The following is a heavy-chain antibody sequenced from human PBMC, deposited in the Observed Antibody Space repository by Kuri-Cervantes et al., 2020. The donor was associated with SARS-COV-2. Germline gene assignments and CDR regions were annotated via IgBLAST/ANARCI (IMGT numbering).Heavy chain of an antibody. CDR2: INHSGST. V-gene: IGHV4-34*01. CDR3: ARGLFYFDY. J-gene: IGHJ4*02. CDR1: GGSISSYY. Sequence: GSLRLSCTVSGGSISSYYWSWIRQPPGKGLEWIGEINHSGSTNYNPSLKSRVTISVDTSKNQFSLKLSSVTAADTAVYYCARGLFYFDYWGQGTLVTVSS.